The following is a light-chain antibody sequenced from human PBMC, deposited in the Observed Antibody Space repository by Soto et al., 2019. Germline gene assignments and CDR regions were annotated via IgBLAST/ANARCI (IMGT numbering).Light chain of an antibody. J-gene: IGKJ4*01. Sequence: EIVLTQSPGTLSLSVGERVTLSCRASQSGSSYLAWYQQTPGPAPSLLIYDTSNRATGTPDRFSGSGSGTDLTLTISRLEPEDFTVYYCHPSASSPLTFGGGTTVAIK. CDR2: DTS. CDR1: QSGSSY. V-gene: IGKV3-20*01. CDR3: HPSASSPLT.